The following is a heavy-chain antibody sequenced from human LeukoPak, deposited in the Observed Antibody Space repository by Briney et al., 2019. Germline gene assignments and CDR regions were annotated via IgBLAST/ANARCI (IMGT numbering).Heavy chain of an antibody. CDR1: GFTFSDYY. J-gene: IGHJ4*02. V-gene: IGHV3-11*01. Sequence: PGGSLRLSCAASGFTFSDYYMSWIRQAPGKGLERVSYISSSGSTIYYADSVKGRFTISRDNAKNSLYLQMNSLRAEDTAVYYCARDRRDGYNRFDYWGQGTLVTVSS. D-gene: IGHD5-24*01. CDR2: ISSSGSTI. CDR3: ARDRRDGYNRFDY.